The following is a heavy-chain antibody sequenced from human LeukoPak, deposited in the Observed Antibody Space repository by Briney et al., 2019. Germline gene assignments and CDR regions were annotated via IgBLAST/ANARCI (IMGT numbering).Heavy chain of an antibody. J-gene: IGHJ3*02. Sequence: GGSLRLSCAASGFTFSSYSMNWVRQAPGKGLEWVSYISSSSSTIYYADSVKGRFTISRDNAKNSLYLQMNSLRAEDTALYYCARVGNYYDSSGYYSDAFDIWGQGTMVTVSS. CDR1: GFTFSSYS. V-gene: IGHV3-48*01. CDR3: ARVGNYYDSSGYYSDAFDI. D-gene: IGHD3-22*01. CDR2: ISSSSSTI.